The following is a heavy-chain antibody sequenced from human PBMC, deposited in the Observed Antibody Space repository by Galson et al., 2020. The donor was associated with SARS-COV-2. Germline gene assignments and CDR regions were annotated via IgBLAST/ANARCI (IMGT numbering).Heavy chain of an antibody. D-gene: IGHD2-15*01. CDR3: ATYSVVVVAPTPLRADY. CDR2: IYHSGST. V-gene: IGHV4-38-2*02. J-gene: IGHJ4*02. Sequence: SETLSLTCTVSGYSISSGYFWGWIRQPPGKGREWMGSIYHSGSTYYNPSLKSRVTISVDTSKNQFSLKLSSVTAADTAVYYCATYSVVVVAPTPLRADYWGQGTLVTVSS. CDR1: GYSISSGYF.